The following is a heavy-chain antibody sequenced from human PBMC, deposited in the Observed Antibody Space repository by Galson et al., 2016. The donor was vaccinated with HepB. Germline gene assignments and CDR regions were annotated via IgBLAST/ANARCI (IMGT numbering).Heavy chain of an antibody. Sequence: QSGAEVKEPGDSLKISCKVSGYWFSNYWIGWVRQMPGKGLEWMGIIYPHDSDTRYSPSFQGQVTISADKSISTTYLQWRSLKASDTALYYGARGGELHDYWGQGTLVTGSS. CDR3: ARGGELHDY. J-gene: IGHJ4*02. CDR1: GYWFSNYW. D-gene: IGHD1-7*01. CDR2: IYPHDSDT. V-gene: IGHV5-51*01.